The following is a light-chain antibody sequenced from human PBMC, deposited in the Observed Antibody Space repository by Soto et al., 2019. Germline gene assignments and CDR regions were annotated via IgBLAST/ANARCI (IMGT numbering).Light chain of an antibody. CDR3: QQYDNYSHT. Sequence: DIQMTQSPSTLSASVGDRVTITCRASQSIRSWLAWYQQKPGKVPKLPIYKASSLESGVPSRFNGSGSGTEFTLTISSLQPDDFATYYCQQYDNYSHTFGQGTKLEIK. CDR1: QSIRSW. V-gene: IGKV1-5*03. CDR2: KAS. J-gene: IGKJ2*01.